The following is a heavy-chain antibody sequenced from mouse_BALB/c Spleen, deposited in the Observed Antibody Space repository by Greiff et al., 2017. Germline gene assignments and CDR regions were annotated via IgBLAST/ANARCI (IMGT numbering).Heavy chain of an antibody. J-gene: IGHJ4*01. CDR3: ARRPITTATYAMDY. V-gene: IGHV5-17*02. Sequence: EVQRVESGGGLVQPGGSRKLSCAASGFTFRSFGMHWVRQAPEKGLEWVAYISSGSSTIYYADTVKGRFTISRDNPKNTLFLQMTSLRSEDTAMYYCARRPITTATYAMDYWGQGTSVTVSS. CDR1: GFTFRSFG. CDR2: ISSGSSTI. D-gene: IGHD1-2*01.